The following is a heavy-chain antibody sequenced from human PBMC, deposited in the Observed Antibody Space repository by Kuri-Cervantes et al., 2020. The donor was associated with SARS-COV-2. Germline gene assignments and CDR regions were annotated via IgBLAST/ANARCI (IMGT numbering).Heavy chain of an antibody. CDR3: AGSTSCPEPDY. CDR1: GFTFSSYS. V-gene: IGHV3-48*01. CDR2: ISSSSSTI. Sequence: EGSLRLSCAASGFTFSSYSMNWVRQAPGKGLEWVSYISSSSSTIYYADSVKGRFTISRDNAKNSLYLQMNSLRAEDTAVYYCAGSTSCPEPDYWGQGTLVTVSS. J-gene: IGHJ4*02. D-gene: IGHD2-2*01.